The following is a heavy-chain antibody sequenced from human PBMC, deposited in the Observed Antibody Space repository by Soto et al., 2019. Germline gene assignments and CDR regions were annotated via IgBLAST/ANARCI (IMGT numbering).Heavy chain of an antibody. CDR3: ARTWCSTNDY. CDR1: GGSLSSYY. D-gene: IGHD2-15*01. J-gene: IGHJ4*02. Sequence: PSETLSLTCVVSGGSLSSYYWSWIRQPPGKGLEWIGYIYYSVSTNYNPSLKSRVTISVDTSKNQFSLKLSSVTAADTAVYYCARTWCSTNDYWGRGTLVTVSS. V-gene: IGHV4-59*01. CDR2: IYYSVST.